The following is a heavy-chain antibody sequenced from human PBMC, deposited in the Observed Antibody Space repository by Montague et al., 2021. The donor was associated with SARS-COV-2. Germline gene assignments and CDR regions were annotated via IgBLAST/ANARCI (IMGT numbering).Heavy chain of an antibody. CDR3: AKEGIVAFDY. Sequence: SLRLSCAASGFTFSSYGMHWVRQAPGKGLEWVAVIWYDGSNKYYADSVKGRFTISRDNSKNTLYLQMNSLRAEDTAVYCCAKEGIVAFDYWGRGTLVTVSS. V-gene: IGHV3-33*06. J-gene: IGHJ4*02. CDR1: GFTFSSYG. D-gene: IGHD1-26*01. CDR2: IWYDGSNK.